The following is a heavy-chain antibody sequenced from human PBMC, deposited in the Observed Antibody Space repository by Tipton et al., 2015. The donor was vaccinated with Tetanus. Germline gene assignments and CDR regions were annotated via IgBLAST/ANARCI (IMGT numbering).Heavy chain of an antibody. CDR1: GYTFNSYI. Sequence: QVQLVQSGSELKKPGASVKVSCKASGYTFNSYIMNWVRQAPGQGLEWMGWINTDTGNPRYGQGFTGRCVFSLDTSVSTAYLQINSLEAEDTAVYYCARGGYDSVGYLFGYWGQGTLVTVSS. CDR3: ARGGYDSVGYLFGY. CDR2: INTDTGNP. D-gene: IGHD3-22*01. J-gene: IGHJ4*02. V-gene: IGHV7-4-1*02.